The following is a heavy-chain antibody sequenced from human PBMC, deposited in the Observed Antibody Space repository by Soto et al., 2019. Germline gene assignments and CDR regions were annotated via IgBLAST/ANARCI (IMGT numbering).Heavy chain of an antibody. J-gene: IGHJ5*02. CDR1: DGSISSSSFH. Sequence: QLQLQESGPGLVKPSETLSLTCTVSDGSISSSSFHRGWIRQPPGKGLEWIGSSYYSGSTYYSPSLKRRVPISVDTAKKQVALRQSSVTAAEAAVYYLAQRESAAGTEWWFDPLGQGTLVTVS. V-gene: IGHV4-39*01. D-gene: IGHD6-13*01. CDR2: SYYSGST. CDR3: AQRESAAGTEWWFDP.